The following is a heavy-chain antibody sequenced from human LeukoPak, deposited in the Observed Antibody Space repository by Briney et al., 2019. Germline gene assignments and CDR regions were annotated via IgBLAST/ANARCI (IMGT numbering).Heavy chain of an antibody. V-gene: IGHV3-74*01. Sequence: GGSLRLSCAASGFTFSSYWMHWVRQAPGKGLVWVSRINSDGSSTSYADPVKGRFTISRDNAENTLYLQMNSLRAEDTAVYYCAELGITMIGGVWGKGTTVTISS. J-gene: IGHJ6*04. CDR2: INSDGSST. CDR1: GFTFSSYW. D-gene: IGHD3-10*02. CDR3: AELGITMIGGV.